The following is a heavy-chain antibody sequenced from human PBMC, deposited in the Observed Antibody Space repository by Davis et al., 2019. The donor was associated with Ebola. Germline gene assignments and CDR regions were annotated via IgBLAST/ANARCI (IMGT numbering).Heavy chain of an antibody. D-gene: IGHD6-6*01. J-gene: IGHJ4*02. V-gene: IGHV3-7*03. CDR1: GFTFRTYW. Sequence: GGSLRLSCVVSGFTFRTYWMSWVRQAPGKGLEWVANIKEDGSEMFYAESLKGRFAISRDNAKNSLYLQIDSLGAGDTAVYYCAREFSSIAAQDYWGQGTLVTVSS. CDR2: IKEDGSEM. CDR3: AREFSSIAAQDY.